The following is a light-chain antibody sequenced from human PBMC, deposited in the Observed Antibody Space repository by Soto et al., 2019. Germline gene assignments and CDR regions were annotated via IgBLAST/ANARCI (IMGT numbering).Light chain of an antibody. CDR1: QSVSSN. V-gene: IGKV3-20*01. CDR3: QQYGSSGT. CDR2: GAS. Sequence: EIVLTQSPGTLSLSPGERATLSCGASQSVSSNLAWYQQKPGQAPRLLIYGASNRATGIPDRFSGSGSGTDFTLTISRLEPEDFAVYYCQQYGSSGTFGQGTKVDIK. J-gene: IGKJ1*01.